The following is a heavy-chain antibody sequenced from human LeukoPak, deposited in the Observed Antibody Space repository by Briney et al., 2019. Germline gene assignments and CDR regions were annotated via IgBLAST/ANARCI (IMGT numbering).Heavy chain of an antibody. Sequence: GGSLRLSCAASGFPLSSYAMSWVRQAPGKGLEWVSATSSSDAGTYYADSVRGRFSISRDNSKNTLYLQMNSLRLEDAAVYFCARAPVTSCRGTYCYPFDYWGQGTQVTVSS. CDR2: TSSSDAGT. CDR1: GFPLSSYA. D-gene: IGHD2-21*01. V-gene: IGHV3-23*01. CDR3: ARAPVTSCRGTYCYPFDY. J-gene: IGHJ4*02.